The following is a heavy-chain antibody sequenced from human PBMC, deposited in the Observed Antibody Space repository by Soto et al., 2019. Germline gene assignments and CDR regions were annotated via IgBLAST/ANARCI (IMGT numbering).Heavy chain of an antibody. J-gene: IGHJ5*02. Sequence: SETLSLTCTVSGGSISSYYWSWIRQPPGKGLEWIGYIYYSGSTNYNPSLKSRVTISVDTSKNQFSLKLSSVTAADTAVYYCARRGGSYNWFDPWGQGTLVTVSS. CDR1: GGSISSYY. CDR2: IYYSGST. D-gene: IGHD2-15*01. CDR3: ARRGGSYNWFDP. V-gene: IGHV4-59*08.